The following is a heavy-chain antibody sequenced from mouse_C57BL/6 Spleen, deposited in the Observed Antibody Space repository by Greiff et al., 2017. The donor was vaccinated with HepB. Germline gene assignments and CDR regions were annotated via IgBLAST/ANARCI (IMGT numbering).Heavy chain of an antibody. D-gene: IGHD1-1*01. J-gene: IGHJ3*01. Sequence: QVQLQQSGAELVMPGASVKLSCKASGYTFTSYWMHWVKQRPGQGLEWIGEIDPSDSYTNYNQKFKGKSTLTVDKSSSTAYMQLSSLTSEDSAVYYCAVLLRSFAYWGQGTLVTVSA. CDR3: AVLLRSFAY. CDR1: GYTFTSYW. CDR2: IDPSDSYT. V-gene: IGHV1-69*01.